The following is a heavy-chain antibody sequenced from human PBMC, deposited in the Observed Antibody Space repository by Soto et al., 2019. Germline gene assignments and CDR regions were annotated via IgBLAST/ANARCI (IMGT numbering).Heavy chain of an antibody. CDR1: GGSISSGDYY. Sequence: SETLSLTCTVSGGSISSGDYYWSWIRQPPGKGLEWIGYIYYSGSTYYNPSLKSRVTISVDTSKNQFSLKLSSVTAADTAVYYCASFTAMALYYYYGMDVWGQGTTVTVSS. J-gene: IGHJ6*02. D-gene: IGHD5-18*01. CDR3: ASFTAMALYYYYGMDV. V-gene: IGHV4-30-4*01. CDR2: IYYSGST.